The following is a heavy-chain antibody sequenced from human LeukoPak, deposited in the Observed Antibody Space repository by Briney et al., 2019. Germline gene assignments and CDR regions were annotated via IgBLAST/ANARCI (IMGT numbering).Heavy chain of an antibody. V-gene: IGHV3-23*01. Sequence: PGGSLRLSCAASGFTFSSYAMSWVRQAPGKGLEWVSTISGSGGSTYYADSVKGRFTISRDNSKNTLYLQMNSLRAEDTAAYYCAKARRQWPSAFDIWGQGTMVTVSS. CDR1: GFTFSSYA. D-gene: IGHD6-19*01. CDR2: ISGSGGST. J-gene: IGHJ3*02. CDR3: AKARRQWPSAFDI.